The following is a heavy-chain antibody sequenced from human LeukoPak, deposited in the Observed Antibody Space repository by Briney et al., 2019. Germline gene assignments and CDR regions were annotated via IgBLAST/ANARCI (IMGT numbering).Heavy chain of an antibody. D-gene: IGHD3-3*02. J-gene: IGHJ4*02. CDR1: GYTFTGYY. CDR2: ISAYNGNT. V-gene: IGHV1-18*04. Sequence: GASVKVSCKASGYTFTGYYMHWVRQAPGQGLEWMGWISAYNGNTNYAQKLQGRVTMTTDTSTSTAYMELRSLRSDDTAVYYCARDLRRGWISPFDYWGQGTLVTVSS. CDR3: ARDLRRGWISPFDY.